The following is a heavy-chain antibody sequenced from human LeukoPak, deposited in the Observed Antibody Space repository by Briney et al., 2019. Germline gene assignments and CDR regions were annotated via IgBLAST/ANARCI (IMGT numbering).Heavy chain of an antibody. J-gene: IGHJ6*03. V-gene: IGHV3-7*01. D-gene: IGHD6-13*01. CDR1: GFTFINYW. CDR3: ARASSSWYYYYYMDV. CDR2: IKQDGSEK. Sequence: GGSLRLSCAASGFTFINYWMSWVRQAPGKGLEWVSKIKQDGSEKYYVDSVKGRFTISRDNAKNSLFLQMNNLRAEDTAVYYCARASSSWYYYYYMDVWGKGTTVTVSS.